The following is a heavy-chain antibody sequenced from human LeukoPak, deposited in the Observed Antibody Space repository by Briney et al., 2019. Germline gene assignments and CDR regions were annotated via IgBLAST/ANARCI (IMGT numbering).Heavy chain of an antibody. D-gene: IGHD3-3*01. CDR1: GYSISSGYY. CDR3: ARLGNFFGVVTTFDY. V-gene: IGHV4-38-2*02. Sequence: SETLSLTCTVSGYSISSGYYWGWIRQPPGKGLEWIGSIYYSGSTYYNPSLKSRVTISVDTSKNQFSLKLSSVTAADTAVYYCARLGNFFGVVTTFDYWGQGTLVTVSS. CDR2: IYYSGST. J-gene: IGHJ4*02.